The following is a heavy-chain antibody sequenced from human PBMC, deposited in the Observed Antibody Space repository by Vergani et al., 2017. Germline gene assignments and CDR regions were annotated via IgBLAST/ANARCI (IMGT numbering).Heavy chain of an antibody. CDR2: ISSSSSYT. CDR3: ARCGGTYYDILTGPYGMDV. J-gene: IGHJ6*02. Sequence: QVQLVESGGGLVKPGGSLRLSCAASGFTFSDYYMSWIRQAPGKGLEWVSYISSSSSYTNYADSVKGRFTISRDNAKNSLYLQMNSLRAEDTAVYYCARCGGTYYDILTGPYGMDVWGQGTTVTVSS. V-gene: IGHV3-11*05. D-gene: IGHD3-9*01. CDR1: GFTFSDYY.